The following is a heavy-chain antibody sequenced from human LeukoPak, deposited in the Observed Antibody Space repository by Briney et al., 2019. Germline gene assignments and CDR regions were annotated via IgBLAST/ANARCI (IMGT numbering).Heavy chain of an antibody. V-gene: IGHV3-74*01. D-gene: IGHD2-15*01. CDR1: GFTFNSYW. J-gene: IGHJ3*02. Sequence: GGSLRLSCAASGFTFNSYWMHWVRQAPGKGLVWVSRINSDGSSTSYADSVKGRFTISRDNAKNTLYLQMNSLRAEDTAVYYCAVVVVAATAFDIWGQGTMVTVSS. CDR3: AVVVVAATAFDI. CDR2: INSDGSST.